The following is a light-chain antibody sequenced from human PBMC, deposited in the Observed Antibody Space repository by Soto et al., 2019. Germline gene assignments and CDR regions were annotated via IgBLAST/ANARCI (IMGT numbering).Light chain of an antibody. CDR3: QQYGRT. Sequence: EVVLTQSPGTLSLSPGERATLSCRASQTISSDFLAWYQQKPGQAPRLLIYGASTRTTGIPDRFSGSGSGTGFTLTISRLEPEDFAVYYCQQYGRTFGQGTKLEIK. V-gene: IGKV3-20*01. CDR1: QTISSDF. J-gene: IGKJ2*01. CDR2: GAS.